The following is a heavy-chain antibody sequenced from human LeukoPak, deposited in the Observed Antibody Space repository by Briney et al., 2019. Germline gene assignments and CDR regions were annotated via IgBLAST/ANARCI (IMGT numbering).Heavy chain of an antibody. D-gene: IGHD6-13*01. J-gene: IGHJ6*02. Sequence: ASVKVSCKASGYTFTTYYMHWVRQAPGQGLEWMGWISAYSSNTNSAQKVQGRVTVTTDTSASTAYMELRSLRSDDTAMYYCARDRAAAAGTRSFGYYGMDVWGQGTTVTVSS. CDR1: GYTFTTYY. V-gene: IGHV1-18*01. CDR3: ARDRAAAAGTRSFGYYGMDV. CDR2: ISAYSSNT.